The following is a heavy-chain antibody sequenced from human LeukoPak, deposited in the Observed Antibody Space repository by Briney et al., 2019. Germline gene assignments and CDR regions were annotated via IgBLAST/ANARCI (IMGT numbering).Heavy chain of an antibody. CDR3: ARERIDSFDS. D-gene: IGHD3-16*02. CDR2: TYYRSKWFN. Sequence: SQTLSLTCAISGDTVSSTSGAWHWIRQSPSRGLEWLGRTYYRSKWFNDYAVSVKSRLTFSPDTSKNQVSLQLNSVIPEDTAVYYCARERIDSFDSWGQGTLVTVSS. CDR1: GDTVSSTSGA. V-gene: IGHV6-1*01. J-gene: IGHJ5*01.